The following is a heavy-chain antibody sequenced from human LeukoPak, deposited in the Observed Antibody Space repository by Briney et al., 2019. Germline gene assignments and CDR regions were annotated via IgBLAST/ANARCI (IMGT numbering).Heavy chain of an antibody. J-gene: IGHJ4*02. Sequence: SETLSLTCTVSGGSISSYYWSWIRQPPGKGLEWIGYIYYSGSTNYNPSLKSRVTISVDTSKNQLSLKLSSVTAADTAVYYCARAAITMVRGVAGYFDYWGQGTLVTVSS. CDR3: ARAAITMVRGVAGYFDY. V-gene: IGHV4-59*01. CDR1: GGSISSYY. D-gene: IGHD3-10*01. CDR2: IYYSGST.